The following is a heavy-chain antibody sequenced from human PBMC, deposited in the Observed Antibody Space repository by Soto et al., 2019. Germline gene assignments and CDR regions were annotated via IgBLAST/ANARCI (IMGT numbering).Heavy chain of an antibody. V-gene: IGHV1-69*19. D-gene: IGHD3-10*01. CDR1: GGTFNTYA. J-gene: IGHJ4*02. CDR3: AREVQVHTPAFVY. CDR2: ISPMFGAA. Sequence: QVQLVQSGAEMKKPGSSVKVSCQSSGGTFNTYAMNWVRQAPGQGPEWMGDISPMFGAANYAPKFQGRVTSTADESTGTSYMQLRSLASEDTALDFCAREVQVHTPAFVYWGQGTLVTVSS.